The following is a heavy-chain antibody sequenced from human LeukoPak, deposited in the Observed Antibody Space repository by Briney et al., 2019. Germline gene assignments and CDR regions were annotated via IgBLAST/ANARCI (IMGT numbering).Heavy chain of an antibody. CDR3: ARSKSYSSGWTDFDC. CDR1: GFTFSSHD. V-gene: IGHV3-13*01. D-gene: IGHD6-19*01. CDR2: IGTAGNT. Sequence: GGSLRLSCAAFGFTFSSHDMHWVRQPTGKGLEWVSVIGTAGNTYYTDSVKGRFTISRENAKNSLYLQMDNLRAEDTAVYYCARSKSYSSGWTDFDCWGQGTLVTVSS. J-gene: IGHJ4*02.